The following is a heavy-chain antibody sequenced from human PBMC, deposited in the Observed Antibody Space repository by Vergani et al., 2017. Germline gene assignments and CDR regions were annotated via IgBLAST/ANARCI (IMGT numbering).Heavy chain of an antibody. Sequence: QVQLVQSGAEVKKPGASVQVSCKASGYTFTGYYMHWVRQAPGQGLEWMGWINPNSGGTNYAQKFQGRVTMTRDTSISTAYMELSRLRSDDTAVYYCARGKDVLLWFGEWDYWGQGTLVTVSS. D-gene: IGHD3-10*01. CDR2: INPNSGGT. CDR3: ARGKDVLLWFGEWDY. J-gene: IGHJ4*02. V-gene: IGHV1-2*02. CDR1: GYTFTGYY.